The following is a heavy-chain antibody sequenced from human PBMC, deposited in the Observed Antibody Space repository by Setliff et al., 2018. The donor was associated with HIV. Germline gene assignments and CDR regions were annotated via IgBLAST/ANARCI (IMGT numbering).Heavy chain of an antibody. CDR1: GFTFSDYG. V-gene: IGHV3-30*03. CDR2: ISYDGSEK. Sequence: GESLKISCVASGFTFSDYGMHWLRQAPGKGLEWVAVISYDGSEKYYVDSVKGRFTISRDNAKNSLYLQMNSLRAEDTAVYYCAREFTWAWDYWGQGTLVTVSS. D-gene: IGHD1-26*01. J-gene: IGHJ4*02. CDR3: AREFTWAWDY.